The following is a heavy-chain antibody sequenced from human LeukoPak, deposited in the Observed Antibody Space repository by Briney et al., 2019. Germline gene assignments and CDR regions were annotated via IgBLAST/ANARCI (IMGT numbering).Heavy chain of an antibody. D-gene: IGHD1-26*01. CDR2: ISGSGGST. Sequence: GGSLRLSCAASGFTFSSYAMSWVRQAPGKGLEWVSAISGSGGSTYYADSVKGRFTISRDNSKNTLYLQMNSLRAEDTAVYYCASSEVISGSYLPLNPDYWGQGTLVTVSS. CDR1: GFTFSSYA. CDR3: ASSEVISGSYLPLNPDY. J-gene: IGHJ4*02. V-gene: IGHV3-23*01.